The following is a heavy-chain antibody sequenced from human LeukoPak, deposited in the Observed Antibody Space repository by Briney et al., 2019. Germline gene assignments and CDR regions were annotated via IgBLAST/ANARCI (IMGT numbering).Heavy chain of an antibody. J-gene: IGHJ6*02. CDR1: GYSFTSYW. CDR3: ARPVGAVAGTRPYYYYYGMDV. D-gene: IGHD6-19*01. Sequence: GESLKISCKGSGYSFTSYWIGWVRQMPGKGLEWMGIIYPGDSDTRYSPSFQGQVTISADKSISTAYLQWSSLKASDTAMYYCARPVGAVAGTRPYYYYYGMDVWGQGTTVTVSS. V-gene: IGHV5-51*01. CDR2: IYPGDSDT.